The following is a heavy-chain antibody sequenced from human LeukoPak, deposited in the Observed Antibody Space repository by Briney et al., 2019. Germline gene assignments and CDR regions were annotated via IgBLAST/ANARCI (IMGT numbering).Heavy chain of an antibody. Sequence: GGSLRLSCEGSAFIFSGHWMNWVRQTPGKGLEWVASIKEDGSERQYVDSVKGRFSISRDNTKGSLFLQMNSLRAEDTAVYYCARGMDYYDSSGYLYFDYWGQGTLVTVSS. CDR3: ARGMDYYDSSGYLYFDY. CDR1: AFIFSGHW. CDR2: IKEDGSER. J-gene: IGHJ4*02. V-gene: IGHV3-7*03. D-gene: IGHD3-22*01.